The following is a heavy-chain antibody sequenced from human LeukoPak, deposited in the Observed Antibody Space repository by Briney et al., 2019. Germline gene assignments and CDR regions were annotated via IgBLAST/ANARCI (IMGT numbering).Heavy chain of an antibody. V-gene: IGHV3-30*04. Sequence: GRSLRLSCAASGFTLSSYAMHWVRQAPGKGLEWVAVISYDGSNKYYADSVKGRFTISRDNSKNTLYLQMNSLRAEDTAVYYCARAQYSSSYPFDYWGQGTLVTVSS. CDR3: ARAQYSSSYPFDY. J-gene: IGHJ4*02. CDR1: GFTLSSYA. CDR2: ISYDGSNK. D-gene: IGHD6-13*01.